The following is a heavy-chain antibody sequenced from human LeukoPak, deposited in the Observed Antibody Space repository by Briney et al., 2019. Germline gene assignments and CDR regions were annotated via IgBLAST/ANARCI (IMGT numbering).Heavy chain of an antibody. CDR2: INQDGSAK. J-gene: IGHJ4*02. D-gene: IGHD5-12*01. CDR3: ARDSGYNAFDY. V-gene: IGHV3-7*05. CDR1: GFLFSNSW. Sequence: GGSLRLSCADSGFLFSNSWMAWVRQAPGRGLEWLANINQDGSAKTCVDSVKGRLTISRDNAKNSLYLQMNSLRAEDTAMYYCARDSGYNAFDYWGQGTLVTVSS.